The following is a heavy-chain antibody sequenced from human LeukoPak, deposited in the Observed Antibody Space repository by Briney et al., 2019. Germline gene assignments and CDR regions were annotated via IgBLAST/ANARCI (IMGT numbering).Heavy chain of an antibody. V-gene: IGHV3-21*01. J-gene: IGHJ4*02. CDR3: ARDGSYYDFWSGYTYFDY. Sequence: GGSLRLSCAASEFTFSSYSMNWVRQAPGKGLEWVSSISSSSSYIYYADSVEGRFTISRDNAKNSLYLQMNSLRAEDTAVYYCARDGSYYDFWSGYTYFDYWGQGTLVTVSS. D-gene: IGHD3-3*01. CDR2: ISSSSSYI. CDR1: EFTFSSYS.